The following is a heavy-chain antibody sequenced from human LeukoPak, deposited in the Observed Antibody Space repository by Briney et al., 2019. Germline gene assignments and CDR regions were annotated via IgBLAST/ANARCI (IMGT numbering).Heavy chain of an antibody. D-gene: IGHD3-10*01. CDR3: ARGSVPHPFDY. Sequence: SETLSLTCTVSGGSISSSSYYWGWIRQPPGKGLEWIGSIYYSGSTYYNPSLKSRVTISVDTSKNQFSLKLSSVTAADTAVYYCARGSVPHPFDYWGQGTLVTVSS. V-gene: IGHV4-39*07. CDR1: GGSISSSSYY. CDR2: IYYSGST. J-gene: IGHJ4*02.